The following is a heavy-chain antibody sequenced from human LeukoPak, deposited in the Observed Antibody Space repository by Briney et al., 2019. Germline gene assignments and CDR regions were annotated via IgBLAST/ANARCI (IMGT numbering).Heavy chain of an antibody. CDR2: IYYGGST. Sequence: SETLSLTCSVSGDSINSNYWSWMRQPPGKGLEWIGYIYYGGSTNYNPSLKSRVSMSVDTSKNQFSLNLSSVTAAGTAVYHCARLLAGCPGGRCRAHFDYWAREPWSPSPQ. D-gene: IGHD2-15*01. V-gene: IGHV4-59*01. J-gene: IGHJ4*02. CDR1: GDSINSNY. CDR3: ARLLAGCPGGRCRAHFDY.